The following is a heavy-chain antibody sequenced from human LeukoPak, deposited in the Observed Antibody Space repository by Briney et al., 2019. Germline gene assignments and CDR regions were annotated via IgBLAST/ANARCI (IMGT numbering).Heavy chain of an antibody. CDR1: GGSISSYY. J-gene: IGHJ4*02. CDR3: ARGRLGYDFWSGYSTGVFDY. Sequence: PSETLSLTCTVSGGSISSYYWSWIRQPPGKGLERIGYIYYSGSTNHNPSLKSRVTISVDTSKNQFSLKLSSVTAADTAVYYCARGRLGYDFWSGYSTGVFDYWGQGTLVTVSS. CDR2: IYYSGST. D-gene: IGHD3-3*01. V-gene: IGHV4-59*01.